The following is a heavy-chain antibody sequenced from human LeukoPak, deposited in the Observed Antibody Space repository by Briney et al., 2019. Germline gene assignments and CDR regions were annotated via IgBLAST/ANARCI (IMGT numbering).Heavy chain of an antibody. CDR2: FDPEDGET. V-gene: IGHV1-24*01. D-gene: IGHD3-10*01. Sequence: ASVKVSCKVSGYTLTELSMHWVRQAPGKGLEWMGGFDPEDGETIYAQKFQGRVTMTEDTSTDTAYMELSSLRSEDTAVYYCARDAGGVIITGYFDYWGQGTLVTVSS. CDR1: GYTLTELS. CDR3: ARDAGGVIITGYFDY. J-gene: IGHJ4*02.